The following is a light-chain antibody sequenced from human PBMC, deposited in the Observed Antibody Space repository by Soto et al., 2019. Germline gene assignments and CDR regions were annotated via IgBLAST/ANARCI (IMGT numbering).Light chain of an antibody. V-gene: IGKV1-5*01. J-gene: IGKJ1*01. CDR2: DAS. CDR3: QQYTNTNNPWM. Sequence: DIQVTQSPPTLSASVGDRVTITCRPSQTISTWMAWYHQKPGKAPKLLVYDASTLQSGVASRFSGSGSGTEFTLIISGLQXDDSATYYCQQYTNTNNPWMFGQGTKVDIK. CDR1: QTISTW.